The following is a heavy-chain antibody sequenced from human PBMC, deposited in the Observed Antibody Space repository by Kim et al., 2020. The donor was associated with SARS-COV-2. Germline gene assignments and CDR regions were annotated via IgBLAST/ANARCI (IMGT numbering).Heavy chain of an antibody. CDR2: IYYSGST. D-gene: IGHD2-2*01. Sequence: SETLSLTCTVSGGSISSGGYYWSWIRQHPGKGLEWIGYIYYSGSTYYNPSLKSRVTISVDTSKNQFSLKLSSVTAADTAVYYCARDGGYQLRALGYYYYGMDVWGQGTTVTVSS. CDR1: GGSISSGGYY. V-gene: IGHV4-31*03. CDR3: ARDGGYQLRALGYYYYGMDV. J-gene: IGHJ6*02.